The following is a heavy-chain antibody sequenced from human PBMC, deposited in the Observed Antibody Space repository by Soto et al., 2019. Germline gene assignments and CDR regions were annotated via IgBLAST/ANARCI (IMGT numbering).Heavy chain of an antibody. D-gene: IGHD6-19*01. CDR1: GFTLSSNW. CDR2: INSDGSSA. V-gene: IGHV3-74*01. CDR3: ARGPTGWYGFDY. J-gene: IGHJ4*02. Sequence: EVQLVESGGGLVQPGGSLRLSCAGSGFTLSSNWMHWVRQTPGKGLVWVSRINSDGSSANYADSVMGRFTISSDNAKNTLYLQMNRLRGEDTAVYFCARGPTGWYGFDYWGQGTLVTVSS.